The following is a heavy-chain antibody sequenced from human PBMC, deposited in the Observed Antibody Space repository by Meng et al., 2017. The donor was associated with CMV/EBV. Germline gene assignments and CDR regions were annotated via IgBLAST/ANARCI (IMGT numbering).Heavy chain of an antibody. D-gene: IGHD3-16*01. CDR1: GFTFSSYW. CDR2: IRHDGTTK. J-gene: IGHJ4*02. Sequence: GESLKISCAASGFTFSSYWMSWVRQAPGKGLEWVAFIRHDGTTKFYGDSVKGRFTISRDNSKNTVYLQMNSLRPEETAIYYCAKDLLLFGGANAYFDHWGQGTLVTVSS. V-gene: IGHV3-30*02. CDR3: AKDLLLFGGANAYFDH.